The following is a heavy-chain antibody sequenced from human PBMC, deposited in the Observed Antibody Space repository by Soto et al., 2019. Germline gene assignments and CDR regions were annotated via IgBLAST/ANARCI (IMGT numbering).Heavy chain of an antibody. Sequence: PSVKVSCKASGGTFSSYAISWVRQAPGQGLEWMGGIIPIFGTANYAQKFQGRVAITADKSTSTAYMELSSLRSEDTAVYYCARESYWLPKYYYYGMDVWGQGTTVTVSS. J-gene: IGHJ6*02. CDR2: IIPIFGTA. CDR1: GGTFSSYA. D-gene: IGHD3-9*01. CDR3: ARESYWLPKYYYYGMDV. V-gene: IGHV1-69*06.